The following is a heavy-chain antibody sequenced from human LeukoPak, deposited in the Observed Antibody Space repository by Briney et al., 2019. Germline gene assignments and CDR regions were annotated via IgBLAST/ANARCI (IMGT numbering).Heavy chain of an antibody. CDR2: IYYSGST. V-gene: IGHV4-61*01. CDR3: AREGCSGGSCTVY. CDR1: GGSVSSGNYY. D-gene: IGHD2-15*01. J-gene: IGHJ4*02. Sequence: PSETLSLTCTVSGGSVSSGNYYWSWIRQPPGKGLEWIGYIYYSGSTNYNPSLKSRVTISVDTSKNQFSLKLSSVTAADTAVYYCAREGCSGGSCTVYWGQGTLVTVSS.